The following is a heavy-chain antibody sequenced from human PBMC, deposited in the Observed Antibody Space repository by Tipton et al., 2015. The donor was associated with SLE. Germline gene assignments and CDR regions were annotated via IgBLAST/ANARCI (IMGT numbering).Heavy chain of an antibody. CDR3: ARHQLLSTVWSPPSAADY. J-gene: IGHJ4*02. V-gene: IGHV3-21*01. Sequence: SLRLSCAASGFTVSSNYMSWVRQAPGKGLEWVSSISSSSSYIYYADSVKGRFTISRDNAKNSLYLQMNSLRAEDTAVYYCARHQLLSTVWSPPSAADYWGQGTLVTVSS. D-gene: IGHD2-2*01. CDR2: ISSSSSYI. CDR1: GFTVSSNY.